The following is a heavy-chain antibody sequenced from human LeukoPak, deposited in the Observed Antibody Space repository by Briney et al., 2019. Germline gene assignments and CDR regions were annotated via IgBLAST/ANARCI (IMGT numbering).Heavy chain of an antibody. CDR3: ARGTGEVTAGYY. J-gene: IGHJ4*02. Sequence: KPGGSLRLSCAASGFTFSDYYMSWIRQAPGKGLEWVSYISSSSSYTNYADSVKGRFTISRDDSKNTLSLQMNSLRADDTAVYYCARGTGEVTAGYYWGQGTLVTVSS. D-gene: IGHD2-21*02. CDR1: GFTFSDYY. V-gene: IGHV3-11*05. CDR2: ISSSSSYT.